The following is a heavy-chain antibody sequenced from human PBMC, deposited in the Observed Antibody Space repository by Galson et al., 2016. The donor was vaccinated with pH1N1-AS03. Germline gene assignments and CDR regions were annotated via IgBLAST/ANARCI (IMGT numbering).Heavy chain of an antibody. J-gene: IGHJ2*01. D-gene: IGHD2-21*02. CDR1: GFSLNTNGVG. CDR3: ARKPTGSMGVTIGVGYFDL. V-gene: IGHV2-5*01. Sequence: PALVKPTQTLTLTCDFSGFSLNTNGVGVGWIRQPPGKPLEWLALIYWNSERSYNPFLKGRLTITKDTSKNQVVLTMTNMAPGDTATYFCARKPTGSMGVTIGVGYFDLWGRGTLVAVSS. CDR2: IYWNSER.